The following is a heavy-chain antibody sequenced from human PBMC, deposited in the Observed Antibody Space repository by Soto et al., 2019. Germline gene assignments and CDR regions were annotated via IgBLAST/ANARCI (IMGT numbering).Heavy chain of an antibody. CDR1: GFTFSSYS. V-gene: IGHV3-48*02. J-gene: IGHJ3*02. CDR3: ARDFITMIVVVQSGPDAFDI. Sequence: GGSLRLSCAASGFTFSSYSMNWVRQAPGKGLEWVSYISSSSSTIYYADSVKGRLTISRDNAKNSLYLQMNSLRDEDTAVYYCARDFITMIVVVQSGPDAFDIWGQGTMVTVSS. CDR2: ISSSSSTI. D-gene: IGHD3-22*01.